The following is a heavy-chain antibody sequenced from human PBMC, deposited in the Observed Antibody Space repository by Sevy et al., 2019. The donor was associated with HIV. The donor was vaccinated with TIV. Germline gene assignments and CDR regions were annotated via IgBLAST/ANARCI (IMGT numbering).Heavy chain of an antibody. D-gene: IGHD6-13*01. V-gene: IGHV2-5*01. CDR3: AHTTLGLIAAAASYYFDY. CDR1: GFSLSTSGVG. J-gene: IGHJ4*02. Sequence: SGPTLVKPTQTLTLTCTFSGFSLSTSGVGVGWIRQPPGKALEWLALIYWNDDKRYSPSLKSRLTITKDTSKNQVVLTMTNMDPVDTATYYCAHTTLGLIAAAASYYFDYWGQGTLVTFSS. CDR2: IYWNDDK.